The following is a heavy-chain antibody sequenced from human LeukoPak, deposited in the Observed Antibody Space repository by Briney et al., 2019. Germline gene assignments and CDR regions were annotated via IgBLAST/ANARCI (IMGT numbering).Heavy chain of an antibody. CDR2: IYYSGST. D-gene: IGHD3-10*01. Sequence: PSQTLSLTCTVSGGSISSGGYYWSWIRQHPGKGLEWIGYIYYSGSTCYNPSLKSLVTISVETSKNRLSLKVSTVTAEDTAVYYCGTPEFGELSFGCWGQGTLVTVSS. J-gene: IGHJ4*02. CDR1: GGSISSGGYY. V-gene: IGHV4-31*01. CDR3: GTPEFGELSFGC.